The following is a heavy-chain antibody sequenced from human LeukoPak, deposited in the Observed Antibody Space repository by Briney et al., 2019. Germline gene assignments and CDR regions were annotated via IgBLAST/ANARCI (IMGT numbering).Heavy chain of an antibody. J-gene: IGHJ4*02. CDR1: GGSISSYY. V-gene: IGHV4-59*12. D-gene: IGHD2-8*01. CDR3: ARAAARYCTNGVCLTHYFDY. CDR2: IYYSGST. Sequence: SETLSLTCTVSGGSISSYYWSWIRQPPGKGLEWIGYIYYSGSTNYNPSLKSRVTISVDTSKNQFSLKLSSVTAADTAVYYCARAAARYCTNGVCLTHYFDYWGQGTLVTVSS.